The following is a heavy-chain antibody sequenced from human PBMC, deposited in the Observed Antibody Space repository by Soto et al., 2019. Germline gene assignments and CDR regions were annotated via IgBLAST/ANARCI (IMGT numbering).Heavy chain of an antibody. J-gene: IGHJ6*02. V-gene: IGHV1-18*01. D-gene: IGHD1-26*01. CDR3: ARQGSRPYYYYGLDV. CDR2: ISTYNGDT. Sequence: QVQLVQSGPEVRQPGASVKVSCEASGYTLTTSGISWVRQVPGQGLEWMGWISTYNGDTNSAQNFQGRVLMTADTSTGTAYMELMSLKSDDTAVYYCARQGSRPYYYYGLDVWGQGTIVTVSS. CDR1: GYTLTTSG.